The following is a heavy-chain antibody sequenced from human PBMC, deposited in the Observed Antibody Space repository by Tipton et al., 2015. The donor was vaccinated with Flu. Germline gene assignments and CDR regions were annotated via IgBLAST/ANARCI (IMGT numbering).Heavy chain of an antibody. J-gene: IGHJ4*02. D-gene: IGHD2/OR15-2a*01. CDR1: GGSISRGSYY. CDR2: IYTNTNT. V-gene: IGHV4-61*02. CDR3: VSYYFDTHGPIFDY. Sequence: TLSLTCTVSGGSISRGSYYYNWIRQPAGEGLEWIGRIYTNTNTNYKASLKSRVTISIDRSKNQFSLKVNSVTAADTAFYYCVSYYFDTHGPIFDYWGQGILVTVSS.